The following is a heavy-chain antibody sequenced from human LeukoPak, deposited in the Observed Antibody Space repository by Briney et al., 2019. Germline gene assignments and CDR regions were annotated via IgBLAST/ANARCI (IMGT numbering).Heavy chain of an antibody. J-gene: IGHJ5*02. CDR3: ARGTRGIDP. Sequence: SGGSLRLSCAASGFSVSSNDRSWVRQAPAKGLEWISVIYSGGTTYNADSVKGRFTVSRDNSKNPLYLKMNSLRADDTAVYYCARGTRGIDPWGQGTLVTVSP. V-gene: IGHV3-53*01. CDR1: GFSVSSND. CDR2: IYSGGTT.